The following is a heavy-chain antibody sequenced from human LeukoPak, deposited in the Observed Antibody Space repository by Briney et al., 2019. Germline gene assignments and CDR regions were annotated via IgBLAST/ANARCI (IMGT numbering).Heavy chain of an antibody. CDR1: GGSISSYY. V-gene: IGHV4-59*01. CDR3: ARGSSVAALYGMDV. J-gene: IGHJ6*02. CDR2: IYYSGST. Sequence: KSSETLSLTCTVSGGSISSYYWSWIRQPPGKGLEWIGYIYYSGSTNYNLSLKSRVTISVDTSKNQFSLKLSSVTAADTAVYYCARGSSVAALYGMDVWGQGTTVTVSS. D-gene: IGHD6-19*01.